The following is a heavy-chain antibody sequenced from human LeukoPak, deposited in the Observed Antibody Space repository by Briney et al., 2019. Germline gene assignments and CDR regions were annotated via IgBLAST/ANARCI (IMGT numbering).Heavy chain of an antibody. CDR2: LFSGYST. CDR3: ARGPDKATKYYFDY. V-gene: IGHV3-66*01. CDR1: GFTVSSND. D-gene: IGHD5-18*01. J-gene: IGHJ4*02. Sequence: GGSLRLSCAASGFTVSSNDMSWVRQAPGKGLEWVSVLFSGYSTYYADSVKGRFTISRDNSKNTRYLQMNSLRAEDTAVYFCARGPDKATKYYFDYWGQGTPVTVSS.